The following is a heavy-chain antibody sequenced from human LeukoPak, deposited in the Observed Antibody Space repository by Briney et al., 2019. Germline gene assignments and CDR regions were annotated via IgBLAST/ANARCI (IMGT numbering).Heavy chain of an antibody. CDR1: GFTFSDYY. J-gene: IGHJ5*02. CDR2: ISSSGSTI. CDR3: ASQVLRYFDWLIA. Sequence: PGGSLRLSCAASGFTFSDYYMSWIRQAPGKGLEWVSYISSSGSTIYYADSVKGRFTISRDNAKNSLYLQMNSLRAEDTAVYYCASQVLRYFDWLIAWGQGTLVTVSS. V-gene: IGHV3-11*01. D-gene: IGHD3-9*01.